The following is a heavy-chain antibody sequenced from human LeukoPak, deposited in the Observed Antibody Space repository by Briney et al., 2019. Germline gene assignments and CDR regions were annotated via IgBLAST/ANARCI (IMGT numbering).Heavy chain of an antibody. D-gene: IGHD4-17*01. CDR3: ATVNGHAFDV. CDR1: GFTFSSYW. CDR2: IKSDGSST. V-gene: IGHV3-74*01. J-gene: IGHJ3*01. Sequence: GRSLRLSCAASGFTFSSYWMHWVRQAPGKGLEWVLGIKSDGSSTSYADSVKGRFTISRDNAKNTLYLQMNSLRAEDTALYYCATVNGHAFDVWGEVTTVSASA.